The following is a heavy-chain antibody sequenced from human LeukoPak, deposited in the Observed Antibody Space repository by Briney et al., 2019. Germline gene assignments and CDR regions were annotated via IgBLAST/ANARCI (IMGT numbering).Heavy chain of an antibody. V-gene: IGHV3-33*01. CDR2: IWYDGSNK. D-gene: IGHD3-9*01. CDR1: GFTFSSYG. Sequence: GRSLRLSCAASGFTFSSYGMHWVRQAPGKGLEWVAVIWYDGSNKYYADSVKGRFTISRDNSKNALYLQMNSLRAEDTAVYYCARIPDDILTGYFPNYYYYGMDVWGQGTTVTVSS. J-gene: IGHJ6*02. CDR3: ARIPDDILTGYFPNYYYYGMDV.